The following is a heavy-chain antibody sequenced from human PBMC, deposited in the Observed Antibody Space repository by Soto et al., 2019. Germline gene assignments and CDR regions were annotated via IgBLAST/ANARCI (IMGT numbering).Heavy chain of an antibody. V-gene: IGHV1-2*02. Sequence: QVQLVQSGAEVKESGASVKVSCKASGYTFTGYYIHWVRQAPGQGLEWMGEISPYSGGTKYAQKFQGRVTMTRDTSISTVYMELRNLSPDDTAVYYCGRGRSGELVVFYWGQGTLVTVYS. CDR1: GYTFTGYY. CDR2: ISPYSGGT. D-gene: IGHD6-6*01. J-gene: IGHJ4*02. CDR3: GRGRSGELVVFY.